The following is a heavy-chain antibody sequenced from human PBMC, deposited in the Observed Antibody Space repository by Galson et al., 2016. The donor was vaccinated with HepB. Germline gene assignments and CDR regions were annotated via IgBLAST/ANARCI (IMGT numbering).Heavy chain of an antibody. D-gene: IGHD3-10*01. CDR2: ISAYNGNT. J-gene: IGHJ4*02. CDR3: AGDFSGNYGDY. CDR1: GYTFPSYG. V-gene: IGHV1-18*01. Sequence: SVKVSCKASGYTFPSYGFSWVRQAPGQGLEWMGWISAYNGNTKYAQKFQGRVTMTTDTSTSTAYMELRRLRSDDTAVYYCAGDFSGNYGDYWGQGTLVTGSS.